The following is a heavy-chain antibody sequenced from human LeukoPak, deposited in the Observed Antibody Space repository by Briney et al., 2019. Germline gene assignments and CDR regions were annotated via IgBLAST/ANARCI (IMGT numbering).Heavy chain of an antibody. V-gene: IGHV4-34*01. J-gene: IGHJ5*02. CDR1: GGSFSGHY. CDR2: MNHHGNT. Sequence: SETLSLTCAVYGGSFSGHYWSWIRQPPGKGLEWIGEMNHHGNTNYNPSLKSRVTISVDTSKNQFSLKLSSVTAADTAVYYCARGAPAGYCSSTSCYRPGKSFDPWGQGTLVTVSS. CDR3: ARGAPAGYCSSTSCYRPGKSFDP. D-gene: IGHD2-2*02.